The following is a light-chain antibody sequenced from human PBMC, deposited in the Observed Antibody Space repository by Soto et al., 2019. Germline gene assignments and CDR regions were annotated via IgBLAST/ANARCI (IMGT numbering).Light chain of an antibody. CDR1: SSDVGGYNY. J-gene: IGLJ2*01. CDR3: SSYTSSSTPVV. Sequence: SALTQPASVSGSPGQSITISCTGTSSDVGGYNYVSWYQQHPGKALKLMIYEVSNRPSGVSNRFSGSKSGNTASLTISGLQAEDEADYYCSSYTSSSTPVVFGGGTKLTVL. V-gene: IGLV2-14*01. CDR2: EVS.